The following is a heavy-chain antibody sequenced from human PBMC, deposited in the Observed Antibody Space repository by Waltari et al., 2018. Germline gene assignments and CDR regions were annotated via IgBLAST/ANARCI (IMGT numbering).Heavy chain of an antibody. CDR2: ISYDGSNK. CDR3: AREGSYYPTWFDY. CDR1: GFTFSSYA. V-gene: IGHV3-30*04. J-gene: IGHJ4*02. D-gene: IGHD1-26*01. Sequence: QVQPAESGGGVVQPGRSLRLSCAASGFTFSSYAMHWVRQAPGKGLEWVAVISYDGSNKYYADSVKGRFTISRDNSKNTLYLQMNSLRAEDTAVYYCAREGSYYPTWFDYWGQGTLVTVSS.